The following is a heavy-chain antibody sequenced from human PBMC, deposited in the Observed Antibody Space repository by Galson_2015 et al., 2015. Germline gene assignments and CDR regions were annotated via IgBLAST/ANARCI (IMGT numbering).Heavy chain of an antibody. V-gene: IGHV3-33*01. CDR3: AREGPDSVQWDIAVAGKGGYYYYYGMDV. CDR1: GFTFSSYG. J-gene: IGHJ6*02. CDR2: IWYDGSNK. D-gene: IGHD6-19*01. Sequence: SLRLSCAASGFTFSSYGMHWVRQAPGKGLEWVAIIWYDGSNKYYADSVKGRFTISRDNSKNTLYLQMNSLRAEDTAVYYCAREGPDSVQWDIAVAGKGGYYYYYGMDVWGQGTTVTVSS.